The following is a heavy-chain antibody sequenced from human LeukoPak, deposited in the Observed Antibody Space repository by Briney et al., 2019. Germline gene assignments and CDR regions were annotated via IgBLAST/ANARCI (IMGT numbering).Heavy chain of an antibody. CDR2: INHLGSA. CDR1: GYSITSTSF. Sequence: SETLSLTCSVSGYSITSTSFWAWIRQTPGQGLEWIGSINHLGSAYYNPSLESRVTISVDTSKNHFSLNLKSVTAADTAVYYCAREDGSSGYDDFWGQGTLVTVSS. D-gene: IGHD5-12*01. J-gene: IGHJ4*02. CDR3: AREDGSSGYDDF. V-gene: IGHV4-38-2*02.